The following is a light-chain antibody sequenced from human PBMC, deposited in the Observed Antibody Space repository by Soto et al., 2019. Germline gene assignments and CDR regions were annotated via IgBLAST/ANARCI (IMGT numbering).Light chain of an antibody. J-gene: IGKJ1*01. CDR3: QQYNSYWT. CDR2: KAS. Sequence: DIQMTQSPSTLSGSVGDRVTITCRASQTISSWLAWYQQKPGKAPKLLIYKASTLKSGVPSRFSGSGPGTEFTLTISSLQPDDFATYYCQQYNSYWTFGQGTKV. CDR1: QTISSW. V-gene: IGKV1-5*03.